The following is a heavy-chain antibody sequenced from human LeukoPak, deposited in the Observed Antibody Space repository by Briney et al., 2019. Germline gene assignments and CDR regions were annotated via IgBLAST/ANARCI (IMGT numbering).Heavy chain of an antibody. J-gene: IGHJ4*02. CDR1: GFTFSSYG. CDR3: AKGLPASGGY. CDR2: ISYDGSNK. D-gene: IGHD5-12*01. V-gene: IGHV3-30*18. Sequence: GGSLRLSCAASGFTFSSYGMHWVRQAPGKGLEWVAVISYDGSNKYYADSVKGRFTISRDNSKNTLYLQMNSLRAEDTAVYYCAKGLPASGGYWGQGTLVTVSS.